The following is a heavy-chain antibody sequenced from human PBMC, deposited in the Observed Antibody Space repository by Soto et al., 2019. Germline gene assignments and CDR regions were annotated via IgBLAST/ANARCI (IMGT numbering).Heavy chain of an antibody. CDR2: IYYSGST. V-gene: IGHV4-59*08. D-gene: IGHD2-2*01. J-gene: IGHJ4*02. CDR3: ARCYGSCFDY. CDR1: GGSISSYY. Sequence: SETLSLTCTVSGGSISSYYWSWIRQPPGKGLEWIGYIYYSGSTNYNPSLKSRVTISVDTSKNQFSLKLSSVTAADTAVYYCARCYGSCFDYWGQGTLFTDSS.